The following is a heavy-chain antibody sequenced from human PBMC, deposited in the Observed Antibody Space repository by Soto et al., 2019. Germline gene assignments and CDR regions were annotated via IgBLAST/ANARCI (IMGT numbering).Heavy chain of an antibody. V-gene: IGHV1-24*01. Sequence: ASVKVSCKASGYTFTSYGISWVRQAPGQGLEWMGGFDPEDGETIYAQKFQGRVTMTEDTSTDTAYMELSSLRSEDTAVYYCATGPTVYDYSSGSQTTLALWGQGSLVTVSS. CDR3: ATGPTVYDYSSGSQTTLAL. D-gene: IGHD3-22*01. CDR1: GYTFTSYG. J-gene: IGHJ4*02. CDR2: FDPEDGET.